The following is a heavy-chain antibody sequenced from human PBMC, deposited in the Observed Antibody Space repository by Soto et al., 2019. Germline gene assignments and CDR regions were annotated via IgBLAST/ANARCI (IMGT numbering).Heavy chain of an antibody. Sequence: ASVKVSCKASGYTFTSYGISWVRQAPGQGLEWMGWISAYNGNTNYAQKLQGRVTMTTDTSTSTAYMELRSLRSDDTAVYYCAGVYGTSGWYGFVYWGQETLVTVSS. CDR3: AGVYGTSGWYGFVY. V-gene: IGHV1-18*01. CDR2: ISAYNGNT. J-gene: IGHJ4*02. D-gene: IGHD6-19*01. CDR1: GYTFTSYG.